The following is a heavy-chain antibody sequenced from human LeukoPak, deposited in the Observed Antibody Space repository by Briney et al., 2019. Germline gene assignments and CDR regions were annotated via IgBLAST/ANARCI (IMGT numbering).Heavy chain of an antibody. CDR1: GGSISSYY. CDR3: ARDDRFGYDSSGYSE. V-gene: IGHV4-59*01. J-gene: IGHJ4*02. D-gene: IGHD3-22*01. CDR2: IYYSGST. Sequence: RASETLSLTCTVSGGSISSYYWSWIRQPPGKGLEWSGYIYYSGSTNYNPSLKSRVTISVDTSKNQFSLKLSSVTAADTAVYYCARDDRFGYDSSGYSEWGQGTLVTVSS.